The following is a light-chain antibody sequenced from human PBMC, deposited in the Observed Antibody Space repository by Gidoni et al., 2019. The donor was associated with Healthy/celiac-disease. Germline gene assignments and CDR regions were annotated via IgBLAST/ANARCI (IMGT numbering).Light chain of an antibody. CDR2: AAS. Sequence: DTQMTSSPSSLSASVGDRFTITCRASQGISNYLAWYQQKPGKVPKLLIYAASTLQSGVPTRFSGSGAGTYFPITISSLQPEDVATYYCQKYNTAPRTFGQGTKVEIK. CDR3: QKYNTAPRT. V-gene: IGKV1-27*01. J-gene: IGKJ1*01. CDR1: QGISNY.